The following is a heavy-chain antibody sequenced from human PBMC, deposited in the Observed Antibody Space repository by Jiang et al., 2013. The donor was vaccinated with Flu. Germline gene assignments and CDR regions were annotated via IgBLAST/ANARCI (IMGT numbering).Heavy chain of an antibody. V-gene: IGHV3-11*01. Sequence: SGFTFSDYYMSWIRQAPGKGLEWVSYISSSGSTIYYADSVKGRFTISRDNAKNSLYLQMNSLRAEDTAVYYCAREGRDYYYGMDVWGQGTTVTVSS. CDR3: AREGRDYYYGMDV. CDR1: GFTFSDYY. J-gene: IGHJ6*02. CDR2: ISSSGSTI.